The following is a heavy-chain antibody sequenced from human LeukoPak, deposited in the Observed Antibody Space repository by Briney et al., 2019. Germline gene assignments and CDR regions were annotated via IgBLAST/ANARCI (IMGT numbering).Heavy chain of an antibody. D-gene: IGHD6-6*01. J-gene: IGHJ6*02. CDR1: GYTFTSYD. CDR2: MNPNSGNT. V-gene: IGHV1-8*01. Sequence: ASVKVSCKASGYTFTSYDINWVRQATGQGLEWMGWMNPNSGNTGYAQKFQGRVTMTRNTSISTAYMELSSLRSEDTAVYYCAREPKLGNYYCYGMDVWGQGTTVTVSS. CDR3: AREPKLGNYYCYGMDV.